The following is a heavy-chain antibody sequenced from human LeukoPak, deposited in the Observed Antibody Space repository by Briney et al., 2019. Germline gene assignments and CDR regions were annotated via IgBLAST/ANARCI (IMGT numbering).Heavy chain of an antibody. Sequence: PGGSLRLSCAGSGFTFRSYGMHWVRQAPGKGLEWVSYVSSSSGTIYYADSVKGRFTISRDNAKNSLYLQMNSLRAEDTAVYYCARVDYGDYAGEDYWGQGTLVTVSS. CDR1: GFTFRSYG. D-gene: IGHD4-17*01. V-gene: IGHV3-48*04. CDR3: ARVDYGDYAGEDY. J-gene: IGHJ4*02. CDR2: VSSSSGTI.